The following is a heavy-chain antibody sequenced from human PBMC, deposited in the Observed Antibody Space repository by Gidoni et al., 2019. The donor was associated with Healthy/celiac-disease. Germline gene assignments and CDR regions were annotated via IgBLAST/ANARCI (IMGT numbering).Heavy chain of an antibody. Sequence: EVQLVESGGGLVQPGGSLRLSCAASGFTFSSYWMRWVRQAPGKGLEWVANIKQDGSEKYYVDSVKGRFTISRDNAKNSLYLQMNSLRAEDTAVYYCARADYYYDSSGYFDYWGQGTLVTVSS. J-gene: IGHJ4*02. V-gene: IGHV3-7*01. D-gene: IGHD3-22*01. CDR2: IKQDGSEK. CDR1: GFTFSSYW. CDR3: ARADYYYDSSGYFDY.